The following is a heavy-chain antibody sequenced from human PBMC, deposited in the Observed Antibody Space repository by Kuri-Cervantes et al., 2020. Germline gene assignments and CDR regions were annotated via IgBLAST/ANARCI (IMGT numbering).Heavy chain of an antibody. CDR2: ISSSGSTI. Sequence: GASLKISCAASGFTFSDYYMSWIRQAPGKGLEWVSYISSSGSTIYYADSVKGQFTISRDNAKNSLYLQMNSLRAEDTAVYYCARDGGWLRPAVGTFDIWGQGTMVTVSS. CDR1: GFTFSDYY. J-gene: IGHJ3*02. V-gene: IGHV3-11*01. D-gene: IGHD5-12*01. CDR3: ARDGGWLRPAVGTFDI.